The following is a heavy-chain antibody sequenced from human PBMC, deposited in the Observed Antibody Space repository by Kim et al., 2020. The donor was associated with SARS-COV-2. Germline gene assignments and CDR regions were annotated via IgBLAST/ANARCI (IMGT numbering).Heavy chain of an antibody. Sequence: AGSEQERFNISRDDATNTLYLQMNSLRAEDTAVYYCARDRLVGATSYGMDVWGRGTTVTVSS. V-gene: IGHV3-30*07. J-gene: IGHJ6*02. CDR3: ARDRLVGATSYGMDV. D-gene: IGHD1-26*01.